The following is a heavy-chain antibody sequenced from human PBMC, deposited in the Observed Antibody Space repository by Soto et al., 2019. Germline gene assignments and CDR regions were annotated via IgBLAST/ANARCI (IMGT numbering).Heavy chain of an antibody. V-gene: IGHV1-46*01. CDR2: INPSGGST. CDR3: ARDLGGPEIAFDI. Sequence: ASVKVSCKASGYTFTSYYMHWGRQAPGQGLEWMGIINPSGGSTSYAQKFQGRVTITADESTSTAYMELSSLRSEDTAVYYCARDLGGPEIAFDIWGRGTMVTVSS. J-gene: IGHJ3*02. CDR1: GYTFTSYY.